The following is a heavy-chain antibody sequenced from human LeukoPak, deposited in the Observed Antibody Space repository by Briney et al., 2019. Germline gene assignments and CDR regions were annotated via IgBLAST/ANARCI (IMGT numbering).Heavy chain of an antibody. Sequence: SETLSLTCTVSGGSISSYYWSWIRQPPGKGLEWIGYIYYSGSTNYNPSLKSRVTISVDTSENQFSLKLSSVTAADTAVYYCARSLHYYDSSGLDYWGQGTLFTVSS. D-gene: IGHD3-22*01. V-gene: IGHV4-59*01. J-gene: IGHJ4*02. CDR3: ARSLHYYDSSGLDY. CDR1: GGSISSYY. CDR2: IYYSGST.